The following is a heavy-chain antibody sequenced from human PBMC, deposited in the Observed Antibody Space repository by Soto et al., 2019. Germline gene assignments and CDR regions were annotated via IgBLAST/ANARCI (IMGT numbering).Heavy chain of an antibody. CDR2: IIPIFGTA. CDR1: GGTFSSYA. V-gene: IGHV1-69*06. Sequence: QVQLVQSGAEVKKPGSSVKVSCKASGGTFSSYAISWVRQAPGQGLEWMGGIIPIFGTANYAQKFQGRVTITADKSTSTDYMELSSLRSEDTDVYYCARGSIAARPNYYYSMDVWGQGTTVTVSS. J-gene: IGHJ6*02. CDR3: ARGSIAARPNYYYSMDV. D-gene: IGHD6-6*01.